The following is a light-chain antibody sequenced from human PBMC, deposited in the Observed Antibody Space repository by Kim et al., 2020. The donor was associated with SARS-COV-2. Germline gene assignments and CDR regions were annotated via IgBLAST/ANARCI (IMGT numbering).Light chain of an antibody. CDR3: LQEYNYPFT. Sequence: ASVGDRVTITCRASQDIGNELGWYQQKPGKAPKLLIYAASTVQSEVPSRFSGSGSDTDFTLSISSLQPEDFATYYCLQEYNYPFTFGPGTKVDIK. CDR1: QDIGNE. V-gene: IGKV1-6*01. CDR2: AAS. J-gene: IGKJ3*01.